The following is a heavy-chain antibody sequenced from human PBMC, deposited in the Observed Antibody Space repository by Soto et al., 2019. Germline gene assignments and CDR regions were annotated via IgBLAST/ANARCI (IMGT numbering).Heavy chain of an antibody. CDR3: SRGFFCLPLLVGGTTTSFDP. J-gene: IGHJ5*02. CDR2: IYYSGST. CDR1: GGSISSGGYY. D-gene: IGHD3-16*01. V-gene: IGHV4-31*03. Sequence: SETLSLTCTVSGGSISSGGYYWGWIRHHPGKGLEWIGYIYYSGSTYYNPSLKSRVITSVDTSRNQFSLKLTSVTAADTAVYYCSRGFFCLPLLVGGTTTSFDPCYPGILVTVSS.